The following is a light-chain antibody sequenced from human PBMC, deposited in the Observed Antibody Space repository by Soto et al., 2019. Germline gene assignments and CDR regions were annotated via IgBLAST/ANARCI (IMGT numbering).Light chain of an antibody. CDR2: KVS. Sequence: DVVMTQSPLSLRVTLGQPASISCRSSQSLVYSDGNTYLNWFQQRPDQSPRRLIYKVSNRDSGVPDRFSGSGSGTDFTLKISRVEAEDVGVYYCMQGTHWPPFTFGPGTNVDIK. CDR1: QSLVYSDGNTY. J-gene: IGKJ3*01. V-gene: IGKV2-30*01. CDR3: MQGTHWPPFT.